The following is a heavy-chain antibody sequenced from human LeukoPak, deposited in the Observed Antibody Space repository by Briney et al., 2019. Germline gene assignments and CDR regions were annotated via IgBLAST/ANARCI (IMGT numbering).Heavy chain of an antibody. CDR1: GFTFSSYW. J-gene: IGHJ4*02. D-gene: IGHD3-22*01. Sequence: PGRSLRLSCAASGFTFSSYWMHWVRQAPGKGLVWVSRINTDGTTTDYADSVKGRFTISRDNAKSTLYLQMNSLRAEDTAVYYCARANDNDDSSGYSHDQWGQGTLVTVSS. CDR2: INTDGTTT. CDR3: ARANDNDDSSGYSHDQ. V-gene: IGHV3-74*01.